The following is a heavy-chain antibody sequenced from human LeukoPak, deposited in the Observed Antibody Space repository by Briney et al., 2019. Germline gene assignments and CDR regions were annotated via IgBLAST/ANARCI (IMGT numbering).Heavy chain of an antibody. D-gene: IGHD4-17*01. Sequence: PGGSLRLFCAASGFTLRSYWMNWVRQATGKGPVWVSHINNDGSSTTYADSVKDRIPISRDNTKNTLHLQMNSLRDEDTAIYYCVRGMTVTTYFDSWGQGTLVTVSS. CDR1: GFTLRSYW. CDR3: VRGMTVTTYFDS. CDR2: INNDGSST. V-gene: IGHV3-74*01. J-gene: IGHJ4*02.